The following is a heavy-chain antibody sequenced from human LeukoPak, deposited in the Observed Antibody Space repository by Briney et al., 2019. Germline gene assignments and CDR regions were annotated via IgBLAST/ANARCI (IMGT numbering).Heavy chain of an antibody. CDR3: ARYVGNDCFDY. CDR1: GFSFSNYW. V-gene: IGHV3-7*01. D-gene: IGHD3-10*02. CDR2: IKQDGSDK. J-gene: IGHJ4*02. Sequence: GGSLRLSCAAAGFSFSNYWMSWVRQAPGKGLEGVANIKQDGSDKKYVDSVKGRFTVSRDNAENSLHLQMNGLRVEDTAVYYCARYVGNDCFDYWGQGALVTVSS.